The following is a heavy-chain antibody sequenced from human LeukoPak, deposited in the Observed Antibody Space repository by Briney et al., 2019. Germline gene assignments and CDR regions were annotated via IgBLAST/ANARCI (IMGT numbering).Heavy chain of an antibody. D-gene: IGHD5-24*01. CDR1: GFPFSSYW. CDR2: IKQDGSKK. J-gene: IGHJ4*02. Sequence: GGSLRLSCVASGFPFSSYWMTWVRQAPGRGLEWAANIKQDGSKKSYVDSVKGRFTISRDNAKNSLYLQMNSLRAEDTAIYYCTRVGYIDEGIDYWGQGTLVTVSS. V-gene: IGHV3-7*04. CDR3: TRVGYIDEGIDY.